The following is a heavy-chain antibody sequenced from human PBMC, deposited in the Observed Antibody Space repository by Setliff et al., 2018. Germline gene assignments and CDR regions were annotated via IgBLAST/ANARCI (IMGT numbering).Heavy chain of an antibody. J-gene: IGHJ4*01. CDR1: GAPISSGNDF. CDR3: ARSDDNFQYPDY. V-gene: IGHV4-61*09. Sequence: PSETLSLTCSVSGAPISSGNDFWNWIRQPAGKGLEWIGNIYTNGGTDYSPSLRSRVTISLGTSKNQFSMQLTSVTAADTAIYYCARSDDNFQYPDYWGQGTLVTVSS. D-gene: IGHD1-1*01. CDR2: IYTNGGT.